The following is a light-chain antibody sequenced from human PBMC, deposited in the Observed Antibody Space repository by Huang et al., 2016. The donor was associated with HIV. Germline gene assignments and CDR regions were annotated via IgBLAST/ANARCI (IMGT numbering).Light chain of an antibody. J-gene: IGKJ1*01. CDR1: QTVSNNF. Sequence: EIVLTQSPGTLSLSPGERATLSCGASQTVSNNFLAWYQHKPGQAPRLLIYAASSMATGIPDRFSGSGSRRDFNLTISRLEPEDFAVYYCHQYGTSVGTFGPGTKVDVK. CDR3: HQYGTSVGT. V-gene: IGKV3-20*01. CDR2: AAS.